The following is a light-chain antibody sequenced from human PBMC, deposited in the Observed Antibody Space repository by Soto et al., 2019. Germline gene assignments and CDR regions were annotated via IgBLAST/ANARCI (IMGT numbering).Light chain of an antibody. V-gene: IGKV3-15*01. CDR2: GGS. Sequence: EIVMTHSPATLSVPPGDRATLSCRASKSVRTDLAWYQQKPGQAPRLLIYGGSIRAADVPVRFSGSGSGTEFTLTMSTLQSEDFAVFYCQQYNDWPTSTFGQGTRLEIK. J-gene: IGKJ5*01. CDR1: KSVRTD. CDR3: QQYNDWPTST.